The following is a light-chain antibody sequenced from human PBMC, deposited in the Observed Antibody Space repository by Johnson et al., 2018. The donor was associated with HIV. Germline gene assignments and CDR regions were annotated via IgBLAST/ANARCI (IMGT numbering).Light chain of an antibody. V-gene: IGLV1-51*01. Sequence: QSVLTQPPSVSAAPGQKVTISCSGSSSNIGNNYVSWYQQLPGTAPKLLIYDNKKRPSGISDRFSGSKSGTSATLGITGLQTGDEADYYCGTWDSSLSAEVFGTGTKVTVL. CDR3: GTWDSSLSAEV. CDR2: DNK. J-gene: IGLJ1*01. CDR1: SSNIGNNY.